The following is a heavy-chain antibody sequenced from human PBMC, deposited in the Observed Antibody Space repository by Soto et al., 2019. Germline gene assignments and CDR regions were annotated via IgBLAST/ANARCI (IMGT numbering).Heavy chain of an antibody. CDR2: INQSGTT. J-gene: IGHJ6*02. V-gene: IGHV4-34*01. Sequence: SETLSLTCAVNGGSFREYYWSWLRQPPGKGLEWIGEINQSGTTHYNPSLKRRINISIDTSKNQFSLNLTSVAAADTATYYCARDIITVIGGEIYYYFGMDVWGQGTTVTVSS. CDR3: ARDIITVIGGEIYYYFGMDV. D-gene: IGHD3-10*01. CDR1: GGSFREYY.